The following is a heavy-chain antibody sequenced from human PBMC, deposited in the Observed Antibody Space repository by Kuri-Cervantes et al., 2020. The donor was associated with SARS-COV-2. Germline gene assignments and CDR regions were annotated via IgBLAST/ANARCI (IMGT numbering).Heavy chain of an antibody. D-gene: IGHD6-13*01. CDR2: INPSGGST. Sequence: ASMKVSCKASGYTFTSYYMHWLRQAPGQGLEWMGIINPSGGSTSYAQKFQGRVTMTRDTSTSTVYMELSSLRSEDTAVYYCARAQEHNAQELAGVDYWGQGTLVTVSS. CDR1: GYTFTSYY. CDR3: ARAQEHNAQELAGVDY. V-gene: IGHV1-46*01. J-gene: IGHJ4*02.